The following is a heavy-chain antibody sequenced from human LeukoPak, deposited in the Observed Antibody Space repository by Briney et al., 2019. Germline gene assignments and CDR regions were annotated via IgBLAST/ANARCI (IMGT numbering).Heavy chain of an antibody. J-gene: IGHJ4*02. CDR3: ARRHGASWADFDY. D-gene: IGHD2-2*01. Sequence: GGSLRLSCAASGFTFSAYYMSWIRQAPGKGLEWISYISGTSTYTDYADSVKGRFTVSRDNARNSLYLQMNSLRDEDTAVYYCARRHGASWADFDYWGQGTLVTVSS. CDR2: ISGTSTYT. V-gene: IGHV3-11*06. CDR1: GFTFSAYY.